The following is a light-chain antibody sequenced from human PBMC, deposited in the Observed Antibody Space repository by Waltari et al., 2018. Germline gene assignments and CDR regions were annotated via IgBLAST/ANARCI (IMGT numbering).Light chain of an antibody. J-gene: IGKJ1*01. CDR3: QQYSNWPLWT. Sequence: EVVMTQSPATLSVSPGESATLSCTASHSVDNTLAWYQQKPGQPPRLLIYDAPPRATGIPARFSGSGSGAEFTLTISSLQSEDFAIYYCQQYSNWPLWTFGQGTKV. CDR2: DAP. V-gene: IGKV3-15*01. CDR1: HSVDNT.